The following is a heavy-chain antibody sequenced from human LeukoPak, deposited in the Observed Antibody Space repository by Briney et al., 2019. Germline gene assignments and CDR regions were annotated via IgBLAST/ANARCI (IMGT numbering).Heavy chain of an antibody. CDR2: INPNSGGT. J-gene: IGHJ4*02. V-gene: IGHV1-2*02. CDR1: GYTFTGYY. D-gene: IGHD2-2*01. CDR3: ARDLSNCSSTSCYYFDY. Sequence: ASVKVSCKASGYTFTGYYMHWVRQAPGQGLEWMGWINPNSGGTNYAQKFQGRVTMTRDTSISTAYMELSRLRSDDTAVYYCARDLSNCSSTSCYYFDYWGQGTLVTVSS.